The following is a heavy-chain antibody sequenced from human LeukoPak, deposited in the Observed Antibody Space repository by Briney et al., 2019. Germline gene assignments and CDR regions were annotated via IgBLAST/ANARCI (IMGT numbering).Heavy chain of an antibody. V-gene: IGHV3-30*18. J-gene: IGHJ4*02. CDR1: GFTFSSYG. CDR3: AKDGDS. CDR2: ISYDGSNK. D-gene: IGHD3-3*01. Sequence: GGSLRLSCAASGFTFSSYGMPWVRQAPGKGLEWVAVISYDGSNKYYADSVKGRFTISRDNSKNTLYLQMNSLRAEDTAVYYCAKDGDSWGQGTLVTVSS.